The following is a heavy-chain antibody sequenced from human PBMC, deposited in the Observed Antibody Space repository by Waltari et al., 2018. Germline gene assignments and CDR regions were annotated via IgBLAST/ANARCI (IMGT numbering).Heavy chain of an antibody. Sequence: QVQLQESGPGLVKPSETLSLTCTVSGGSISSYYWSWIRQPPGKGLAWIGRIYTSGSTNYNPSLKSRVTMSVDTSKNQFSLKLSSVTAADTAVYYCARDTRYCSSTSCYNWFDPWGQGTLVTVSS. D-gene: IGHD2-2*01. CDR2: IYTSGST. CDR1: GGSISSYY. CDR3: ARDTRYCSSTSCYNWFDP. J-gene: IGHJ5*02. V-gene: IGHV4-4*07.